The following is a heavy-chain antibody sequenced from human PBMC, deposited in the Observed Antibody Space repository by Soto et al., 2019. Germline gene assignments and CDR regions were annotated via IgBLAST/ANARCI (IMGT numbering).Heavy chain of an antibody. D-gene: IGHD3-10*01. CDR1: GDTFGRNA. Sequence: QVQLVQSGAEVKRPGSSVRGSCKASGDTFGRNAIHWVRQAPGQGLEWMGGIIPMFPTTNYAQKFKGRLTICAVDSTGTAYTEMTSLTSEVTAVYSCARRPHCSGGIFYYGLDNWGQGTLVTVS. J-gene: IGHJ4*02. V-gene: IGHV1-69*01. CDR3: ARRPHCSGGIFYYGLDN. CDR2: IIPMFPTT.